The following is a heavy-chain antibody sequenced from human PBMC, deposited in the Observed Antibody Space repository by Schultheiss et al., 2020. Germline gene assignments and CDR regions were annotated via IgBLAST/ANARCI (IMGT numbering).Heavy chain of an antibody. D-gene: IGHD6-13*01. CDR1: GGSISSSSYY. CDR2: ISHRGGT. V-gene: IGHV4-39*07. CDR3: AREVAVARAKFDY. Sequence: SETLSLTCTVSGGSISSSSYYWGWIRQPPGKGLEWIGEISHRGGTNYNPALRSRVTISVDTSKNQFSLNLNSVTAADTAVYYCAREVAVARAKFDYWGQGILVTVSS. J-gene: IGHJ4*02.